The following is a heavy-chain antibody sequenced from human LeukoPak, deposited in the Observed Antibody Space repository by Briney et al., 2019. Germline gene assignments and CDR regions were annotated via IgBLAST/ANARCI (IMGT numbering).Heavy chain of an antibody. CDR3: AREGRYGNYYYYMDV. J-gene: IGHJ6*03. CDR1: GFTFSSHW. V-gene: IGHV3-74*01. CDR2: ISTDGSST. D-gene: IGHD5-18*01. Sequence: GGSLRLSCAASGFTFSSHWMHWVRQAPGKGLVWVSRISTDGSSTAYADSVKGRFTISRDNAKNSLYLQMNSLRAEDTAVYYCAREGRYGNYYYYMDVWGKGTTVTISS.